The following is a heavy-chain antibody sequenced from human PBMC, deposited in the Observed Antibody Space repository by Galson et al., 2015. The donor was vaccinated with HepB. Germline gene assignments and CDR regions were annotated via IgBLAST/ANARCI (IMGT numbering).Heavy chain of an antibody. V-gene: IGHV4-30-4*01. CDR2: IYYSGST. Sequence: QVQLQESGPGLVKPSQTLSLTCTVSGGSISSGDYYWSWIRQPPGKGLEWIGHIYYSGSTYYNPSLKSRVTISVDTSKNQFSLKLSSVTAADTAVYYCARVFSVDSGVVRGVITAEGYYYGMDVWGQGTTVTVSS. CDR3: ARVFSVDSGVVRGVITAEGYYYGMDV. CDR1: GGSISSGDYY. J-gene: IGHJ6*02. D-gene: IGHD3-10*01.